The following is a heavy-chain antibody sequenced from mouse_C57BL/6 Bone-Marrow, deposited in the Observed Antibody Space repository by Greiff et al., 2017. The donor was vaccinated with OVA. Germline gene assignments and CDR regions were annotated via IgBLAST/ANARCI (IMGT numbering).Heavy chain of an antibody. CDR3: ASSGRLRERDWFAY. CDR1: GYTFTDYY. D-gene: IGHD2-4*01. Sequence: QVQLQQSGPELVKPGASVKISCKASGYTFTDYYINWVKQRPGQGLEWIGWIFPGSGSTYYNEKFKGKATLTVDKSSSTAYMLLSSLTSEDSAVYFCASSGRLRERDWFAYWGQGTLLTVSA. V-gene: IGHV1-75*01. J-gene: IGHJ3*01. CDR2: IFPGSGST.